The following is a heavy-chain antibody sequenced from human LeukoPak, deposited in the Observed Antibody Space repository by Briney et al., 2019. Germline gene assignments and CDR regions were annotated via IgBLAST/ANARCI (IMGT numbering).Heavy chain of an antibody. CDR1: AFAFSSNW. CDR2: IKEDGSET. V-gene: IGHV3-7*05. J-gene: IGHJ4*02. CDR3: AKQAYDSPRTDFDY. D-gene: IGHD3-22*01. Sequence: GGPLRLSCVASAFAFSSNWMSWVRQAPGKGLEWVASIKEDGSETYYVDSVKGRFTISRDNAKNSLYLQMNSLRAEDTAIYYCAKQAYDSPRTDFDYWGQGTLVTVSS.